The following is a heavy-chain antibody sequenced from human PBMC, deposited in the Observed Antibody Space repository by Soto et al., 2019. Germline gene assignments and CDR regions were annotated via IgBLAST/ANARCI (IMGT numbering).Heavy chain of an antibody. J-gene: IGHJ3*02. V-gene: IGHV1-58*01. CDR1: GFTFSRSA. Sequence: QMQVVQSGPEVKNPGTSVRVSCKTSGFTFSRSAVQWVRQARGQGLEWVGWIVIGGGKTKSAQNLQDRLTITRDMSPSTAYTELTSLRSEDTAVYYCAAELYSGGRCCSFDIWGQGTVVTVSS. CDR3: AAELYSGGRCCSFDI. CDR2: IVIGGGKT. D-gene: IGHD2-21*01.